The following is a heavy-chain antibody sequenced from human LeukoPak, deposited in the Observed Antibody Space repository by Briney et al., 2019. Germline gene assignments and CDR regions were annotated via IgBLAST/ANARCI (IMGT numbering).Heavy chain of an antibody. CDR3: AKQLGYCSDGSCYFPY. CDR1: GFTFSSSA. V-gene: IGHV3-23*01. Sequence: GGSLRLSYAASGFTFSSSAMSWVRQAPGKGLEWVSAISNNGGYTYYADSVRGRFTISRDNSKSTLCLQMNSLRAEDTAVYYCAKQLGYCSDGSCYFPYWGQGTLVTVSS. J-gene: IGHJ4*02. CDR2: ISNNGGYT. D-gene: IGHD2-15*01.